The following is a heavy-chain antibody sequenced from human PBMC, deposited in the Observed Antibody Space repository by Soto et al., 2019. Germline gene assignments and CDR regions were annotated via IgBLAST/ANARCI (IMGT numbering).Heavy chain of an antibody. Sequence: EVQLVESGGGFVKPGGSLRLSCAASGFTFTSAWMNWVRQAPGKGLEWVARIVSRSDGGAIDYAAPVRDRFTISRDDSKNTLYLQMNSLKVEDTGIYFCTTATKLNAGGQVSGAFDVWGQGTMVTASS. CDR1: GFTFTSAW. CDR2: IVSRSDGGAI. CDR3: TTATKLNAGGQVSGAFDV. V-gene: IGHV3-15*07. D-gene: IGHD6-25*01. J-gene: IGHJ3*01.